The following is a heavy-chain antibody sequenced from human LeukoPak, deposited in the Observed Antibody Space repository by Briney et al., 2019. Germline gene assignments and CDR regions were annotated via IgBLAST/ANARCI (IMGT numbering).Heavy chain of an antibody. CDR3: ARHNRFLEWLTDW. V-gene: IGHV4-39*01. J-gene: IGHJ4*02. D-gene: IGHD3-3*01. CDR2: IYYTGIT. Sequence: PSETLSLTCTVSGGSINSGSYYWGWIRQPPGKGLEWIGTIYYTGITYYNPSLKSRVSISVDTSKDQFSLKLSSVTAADTAVYYCARHNRFLEWLTDWWGQGTLVTVLS. CDR1: GGSINSGSYY.